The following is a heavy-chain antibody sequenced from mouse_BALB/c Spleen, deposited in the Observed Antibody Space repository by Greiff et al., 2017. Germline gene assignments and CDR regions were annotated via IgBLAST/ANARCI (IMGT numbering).Heavy chain of an antibody. Sequence: EVQGVESGGGLVQPGGSLKLSCAASGFTFSSYGMSWVRQTPDKRLELVATINSNGGSTYYPDSVKGRFTISRDNAKNTLYLQMSSLKSEDTAMYYCAREGAYDGYYEAMDYWGQGTSVTVSS. J-gene: IGHJ4*01. CDR1: GFTFSSYG. CDR2: INSNGGST. D-gene: IGHD2-3*01. CDR3: AREGAYDGYYEAMDY. V-gene: IGHV5-6-3*01.